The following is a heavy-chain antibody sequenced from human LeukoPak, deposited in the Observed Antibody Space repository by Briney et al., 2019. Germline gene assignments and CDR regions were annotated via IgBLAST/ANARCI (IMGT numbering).Heavy chain of an antibody. Sequence: GASVKVSCKASGGTFSSYGIDWVRQAPGQGLEWMGWISAYNGNTNYAQMLQDRVTMTTDTSTSTAYMELRSLRSDDTAVYYCATGPRWGRGDYWGQGTLVTVSS. J-gene: IGHJ4*02. CDR1: GGTFSSYG. CDR2: ISAYNGNT. V-gene: IGHV1-18*01. D-gene: IGHD5-24*01. CDR3: ATGPRWGRGDY.